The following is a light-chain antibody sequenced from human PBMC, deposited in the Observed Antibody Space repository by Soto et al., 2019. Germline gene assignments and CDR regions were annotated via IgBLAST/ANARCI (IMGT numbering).Light chain of an antibody. CDR2: DAS. CDR1: QDISNY. J-gene: IGKJ4*01. Sequence: IQMTQSPSSLSSSVGDRVTITCQASQDISNYLNWYKQKPGKAPKLLSYDASNLETGVPSRVSGSGSGTDFTFTISSLKPEDIETYYCQQYDNLRLTFGGGTKVDIK. CDR3: QQYDNLRLT. V-gene: IGKV1-33*01.